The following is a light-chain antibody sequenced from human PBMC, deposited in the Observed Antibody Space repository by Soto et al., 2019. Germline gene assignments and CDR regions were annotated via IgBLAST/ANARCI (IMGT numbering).Light chain of an antibody. Sequence: DIVMTQSPDSLAVSLGERATINCKSSQSVLYSSNNKNYLAWYQQKPGQPPKLLLYCASTRESGVPDRFSGSGSGTDFTLTISSLQAEDVAVYYCQEYYRTPRTFGQGTKVEIK. J-gene: IGKJ1*01. CDR1: QSVLYSSNNKNY. CDR2: CAS. CDR3: QEYYRTPRT. V-gene: IGKV4-1*01.